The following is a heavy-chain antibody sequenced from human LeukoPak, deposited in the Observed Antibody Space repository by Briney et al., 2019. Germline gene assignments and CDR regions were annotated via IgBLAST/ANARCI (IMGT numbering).Heavy chain of an antibody. CDR1: GGSISSSSYY. V-gene: IGHV4-39*07. Sequence: SETLSLTCTVSGGSISSSSYYWGWIRQPPGKGLEWIGSIYYSGSTYYNPSLKSRVTISVDTSKNQFSLKLSSVTAADTAVYYCARDRSPITMIILTLLGWFDPWGQGTLVTVSS. CDR2: IYYSGST. CDR3: ARDRSPITMIILTLLGWFDP. J-gene: IGHJ5*02. D-gene: IGHD3-22*01.